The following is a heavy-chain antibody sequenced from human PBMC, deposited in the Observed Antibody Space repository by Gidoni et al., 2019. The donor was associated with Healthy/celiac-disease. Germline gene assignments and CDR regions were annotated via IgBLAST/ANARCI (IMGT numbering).Heavy chain of an antibody. Sequence: QVQLQESGPGLGKPSPTLSLTCTFSGGSISSGGYYWSWIRQHPGKGMEWIGYIYYSGSTYYNPSLKSRVTISVDTSKNQFSLKLSSVTAADTAVYYCARVWRLLLTNWGQGTLVTVSS. CDR3: ARVWRLLLTN. J-gene: IGHJ4*02. CDR1: GGSISSGGYY. D-gene: IGHD3-22*01. V-gene: IGHV4-31*03. CDR2: IYYSGST.